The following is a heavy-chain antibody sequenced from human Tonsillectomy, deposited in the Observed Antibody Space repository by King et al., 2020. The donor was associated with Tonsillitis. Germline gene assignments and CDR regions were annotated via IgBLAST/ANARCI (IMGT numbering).Heavy chain of an antibody. D-gene: IGHD3-3*01. V-gene: IGHV4-34*01. Sequence: VQLQQWGAGLLKPSETLSLTCAVYGGSFNDYYWSWIRQPPGKGLEWIGEFSHSGSTNYNPSLKSRVTISIDTSKNQFSLKLSSVTAADTAVYYCARGKYDVWRAYPDYFDYWGRGTLVTVPS. CDR3: ARGKYDVWRAYPDYFDY. CDR1: GGSFNDYY. CDR2: FSHSGST. J-gene: IGHJ4*01.